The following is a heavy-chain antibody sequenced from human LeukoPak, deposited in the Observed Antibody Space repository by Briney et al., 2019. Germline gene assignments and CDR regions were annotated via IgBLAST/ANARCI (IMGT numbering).Heavy chain of an antibody. D-gene: IGHD4-23*01. V-gene: IGHV4-31*03. CDR1: GGSISSGGYY. Sequence: PSETLSLTCTVSGGSISSGGYYWSWIRQHPGKGLEWIGYIYYSGSTYYNPSLKSRVTISVDTSKNQFSLKLSSVTAADTAVYYCARYDYGGGYDAFVIWGQGTMVTVSS. CDR3: ARYDYGGGYDAFVI. J-gene: IGHJ3*02. CDR2: IYYSGST.